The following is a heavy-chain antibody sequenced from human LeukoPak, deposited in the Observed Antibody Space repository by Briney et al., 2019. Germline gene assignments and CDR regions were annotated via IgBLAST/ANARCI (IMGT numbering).Heavy chain of an antibody. CDR2: IKHDGSDK. Sequence: PGGSLRLSCAASGFTFSNYWMSWVRQAPGKGLEWVANIKHDGSDKYYLDSVKCRFTLSRDNAKNSLYLQMNSLRAEDTAVYYCAKLRLWFGELLSDYWGQGTLVTVSS. CDR1: GFTFSNYW. J-gene: IGHJ4*02. V-gene: IGHV3-7*01. D-gene: IGHD3-10*01. CDR3: AKLRLWFGELLSDY.